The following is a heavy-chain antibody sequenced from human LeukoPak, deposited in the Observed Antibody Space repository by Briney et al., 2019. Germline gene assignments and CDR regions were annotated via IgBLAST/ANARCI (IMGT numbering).Heavy chain of an antibody. J-gene: IGHJ4*02. CDR2: IYYSGST. V-gene: IGHV4-31*03. CDR1: GGSISSGGYY. Sequence: SETLSLTSTVSGGSISSGGYYWSWIRQHPGKGLEWIGYIYYSGSTYYNPSLKSRVTISVDTSKNQFSLKLSSVTAADTAVYYCARAVRGVHDYWGQGTLVTVSS. CDR3: ARAVRGVHDY. D-gene: IGHD3-10*01.